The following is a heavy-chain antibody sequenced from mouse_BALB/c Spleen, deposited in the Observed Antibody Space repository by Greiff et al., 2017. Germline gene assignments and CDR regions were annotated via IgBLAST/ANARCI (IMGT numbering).Heavy chain of an antibody. CDR2: VNPNNGGT. CDR1: GYSFTGYY. D-gene: IGHD2-4*01. J-gene: IGHJ2*01. CDR3: ARGEIYYDHDGVGFDY. V-gene: IGHV1-26*01. Sequence: EVQLQESGPDLVKPGASVKISCKASGYSFTGYYMHWVKQSPGKSLEWIGRVNPNNGGTSYNQKFKGQAIFTVDKSSSTAYMELRSLTSEDSAVYYCARGEIYYDHDGVGFDYWGQGTTLTVSS.